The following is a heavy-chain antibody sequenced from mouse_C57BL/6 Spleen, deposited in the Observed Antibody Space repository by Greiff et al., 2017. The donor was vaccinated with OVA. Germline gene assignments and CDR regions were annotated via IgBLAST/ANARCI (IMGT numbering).Heavy chain of an antibody. V-gene: IGHV1-50*01. CDR1: GYTFTSYW. CDR2: IDPSDSYT. D-gene: IGHD2-4*01. CDR3: ARLRPFAY. Sequence: QVQLQQPGAELVKPGASVKLSCKASGYTFTSYWMQWVKQRPGQGLEWIGEIDPSDSYTNYNQKFKGKATLTVDTSSSTAYMQLSSLPSEDSAVYYCARLRPFAYWGQGTLVTVSA. J-gene: IGHJ3*01.